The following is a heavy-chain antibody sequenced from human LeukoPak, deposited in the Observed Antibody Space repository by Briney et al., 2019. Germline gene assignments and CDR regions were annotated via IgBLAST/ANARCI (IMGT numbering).Heavy chain of an antibody. Sequence: GGSLRLSCAASGFTFSSYGMSWVRQAPGKGLEWVSAISGSGGSTYYADSVKGRFTISRDNSKNTLYLQMNSLRADDTAVYYCARCGSGTHYYYYYMDVWGKGTTVTVSS. J-gene: IGHJ6*03. V-gene: IGHV3-23*01. CDR2: ISGSGGST. CDR3: ARCGSGTHYYYYYMDV. D-gene: IGHD3-10*01. CDR1: GFTFSSYG.